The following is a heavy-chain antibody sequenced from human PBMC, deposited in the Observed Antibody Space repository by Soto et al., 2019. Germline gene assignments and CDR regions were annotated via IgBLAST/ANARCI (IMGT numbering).Heavy chain of an antibody. V-gene: IGHV3-73*02. Sequence: EVQLAESGGGLVQPGGSLKLSCAASGFTFSGSTIHWVRQTSGKGLEWVGRIPSKTNTYATAYAASVKGRFTISRDDSKNTAYLQMNSLKTEDTAVYYCTRQHLDVPVASAIDYWGQGTLVTVSS. CDR1: GFTFSGST. CDR3: TRQHLDVPVASAIDY. CDR2: IPSKTNTYAT. J-gene: IGHJ4*02. D-gene: IGHD6-19*01.